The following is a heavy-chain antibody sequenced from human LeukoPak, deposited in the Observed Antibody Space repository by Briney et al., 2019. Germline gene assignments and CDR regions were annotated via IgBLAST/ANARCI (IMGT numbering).Heavy chain of an antibody. Sequence: ASVKVSCKASGYTFTNYNINWVRQATGQGLEWMGWMNPNSGNTGYAQKFQGRVTMTRNTSISTAYMELSSLRSEDTAVYYCATRYSGSYYYYYGMDVWGQGTTVTVSS. CDR1: GYTFTNYN. V-gene: IGHV1-8*02. J-gene: IGHJ6*02. CDR3: ATRYSGSYYYYYGMDV. CDR2: MNPNSGNT. D-gene: IGHD1-26*01.